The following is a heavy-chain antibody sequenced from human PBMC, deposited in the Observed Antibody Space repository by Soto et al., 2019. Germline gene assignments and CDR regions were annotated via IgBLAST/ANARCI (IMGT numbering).Heavy chain of an antibody. V-gene: IGHV1-3*01. J-gene: IGHJ4*02. CDR2: INAGNGNT. CDR3: ARDSGSGWYIQYYFDY. Sequence: ASVKVSCKASGYTFTSYAMHWVRQATGQRLEWMGWINAGNGNTKYSQKFQGRVTITRDTSASTAYMELSSLRSEDTAVYYCARDSGSGWYIQYYFDYWGQGTLVTVSS. D-gene: IGHD6-19*01. CDR1: GYTFTSYA.